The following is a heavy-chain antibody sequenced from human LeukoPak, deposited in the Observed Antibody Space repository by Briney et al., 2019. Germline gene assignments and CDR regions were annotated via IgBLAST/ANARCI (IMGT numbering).Heavy chain of an antibody. CDR2: IRYDGSNK. V-gene: IGHV3-30*02. CDR3: ANLWLGESPFDY. Sequence: GGSLRLSCAGSGFTFSSYGMHWVRQAPGKGLEWVAFIRYDGSNKYYADSVKGRFTISRDNSKSTLYLQMNSLRAEDTAVYYCANLWLGESPFDYWGQGTPVTVSS. J-gene: IGHJ4*02. D-gene: IGHD3-10*01. CDR1: GFTFSSYG.